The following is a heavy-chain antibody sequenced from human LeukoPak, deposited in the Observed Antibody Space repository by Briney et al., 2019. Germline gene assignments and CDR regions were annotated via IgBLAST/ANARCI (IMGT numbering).Heavy chain of an antibody. CDR2: IYPGDSDT. J-gene: IGHJ4*02. CDR3: ARQYQLLQSSYYFDY. CDR1: GYSFTSYW. V-gene: IGHV5-51*01. Sequence: GESLKISCKGSGYSFTSYWIGWVRQMLGKGLEWMGIIYPGDSDTRYSPSFQGQVTISADKSISTAYLQWSSLKASDTAMYYCARQYQLLQSSYYFDYWGQGTLVTVSS. D-gene: IGHD2-2*01.